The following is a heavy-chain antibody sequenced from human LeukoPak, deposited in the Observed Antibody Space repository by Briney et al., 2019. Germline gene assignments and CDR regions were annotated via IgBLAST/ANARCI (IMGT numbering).Heavy chain of an antibody. CDR2: IYSGGST. CDR1: GFTVSSNY. CDR3: ARDSFPYYYGSGTFDY. V-gene: IGHV3-53*01. Sequence: GGSLRLSCAASGFTVSSNYMSWVRQAPGKGLEWVSVIYSGGSTYYADSVKGRFTISRDNSKNSLFLQMNSLRADDTAVYYCARDSFPYYYGSGTFDYWGQGTLVTVSS. J-gene: IGHJ4*02. D-gene: IGHD3-10*01.